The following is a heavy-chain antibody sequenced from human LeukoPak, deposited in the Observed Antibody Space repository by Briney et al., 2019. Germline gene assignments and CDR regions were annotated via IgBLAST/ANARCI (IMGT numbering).Heavy chain of an antibody. CDR2: IYHSGST. V-gene: IGHV4-38-2*02. Sequence: SETLSLTCTVSGYSISSGYYWGWIRQPPGKGLEWIGSIYHSGSTYYNPSLKSRVTISVDTSKNQFSLKLSSVTAADTAVYYCANLIPTGTDYWGQGTLVTVSS. CDR1: GYSISSGYY. D-gene: IGHD4-17*01. CDR3: ANLIPTGTDY. J-gene: IGHJ4*02.